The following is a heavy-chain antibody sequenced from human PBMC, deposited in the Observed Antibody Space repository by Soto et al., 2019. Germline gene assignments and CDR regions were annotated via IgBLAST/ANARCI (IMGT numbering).Heavy chain of an antibody. V-gene: IGHV4-4*02. Sequence: QVQLQESGPGLVKPSGTLSLTCAVSGGSISDNWWSWVRQPPGKGLEWIGEISHTGTTHYTPSLWSRVTRSIDKSKYQCPLSLSFVTAADTAVYYCARDIAVPRTRGFDFWGQGTMVTVFS. CDR3: ARDIAVPRTRGFDF. D-gene: IGHD6-19*01. J-gene: IGHJ4*02. CDR2: ISHTGTT. CDR1: GGSISDNW.